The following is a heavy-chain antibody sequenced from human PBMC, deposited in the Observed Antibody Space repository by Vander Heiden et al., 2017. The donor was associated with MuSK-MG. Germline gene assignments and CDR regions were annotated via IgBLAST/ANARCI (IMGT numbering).Heavy chain of an antibody. CDR2: IYTSGTT. D-gene: IGHD2-21*02. CDR1: GDSISSGTYY. V-gene: IGHV4-61*02. J-gene: IGHJ5*02. Sequence: QVQLQESGPGLVKPSQTMSLTCTVSGDSISSGTYYWSWIRQPAGKGLEWIGRIYTSGTTNYNPSLMSRVTMSIDTSKNQFSLKLNSVTAADTAVYYCAGGDNRLNWFDPWGQGTLVTVSS. CDR3: AGGDNRLNWFDP.